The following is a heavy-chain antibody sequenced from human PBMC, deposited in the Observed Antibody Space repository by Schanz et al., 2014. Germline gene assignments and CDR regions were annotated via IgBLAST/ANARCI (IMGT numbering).Heavy chain of an antibody. CDR1: GFTFNGHA. V-gene: IGHV3-23*04. J-gene: IGHJ6*04. Sequence: VQLVESGGGVVQPGGSLRLSCESSGFTFNGHAMHWVRQAPGKGLEWVSAISGSGASTYYADSVKGRFTISRDNSKNTLYLQRNSRRSDDTAIYHGARENSGGYYPAVTYDIDVWGKGTTVTVSS. CDR2: ISGSGAST. D-gene: IGHD1-26*01. CDR3: ARENSGGYYPAVTYDIDV.